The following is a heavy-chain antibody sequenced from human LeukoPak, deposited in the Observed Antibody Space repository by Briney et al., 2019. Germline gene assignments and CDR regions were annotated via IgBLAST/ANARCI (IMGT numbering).Heavy chain of an antibody. CDR3: ATRVYYYGSGSYHFDY. D-gene: IGHD3-10*01. V-gene: IGHV1-24*01. CDR2: FDPEDGET. J-gene: IGHJ4*02. Sequence: ASVKDSCKVSGYTLTELSMHWVRQAPGKGLEWMGGFDPEDGETIYAQKFQGRVTMTEDTSTDTAYMELSSLRSEDTAVYYCATRVYYYGSGSYHFDYWGQGTLVTVSS. CDR1: GYTLTELS.